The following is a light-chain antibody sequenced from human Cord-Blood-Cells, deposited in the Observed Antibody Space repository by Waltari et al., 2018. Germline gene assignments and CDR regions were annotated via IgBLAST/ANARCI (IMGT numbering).Light chain of an antibody. CDR3: QQYYSYPYT. CDR2: AAS. J-gene: IGKJ2*01. CDR1: QGISSY. Sequence: AIRMPQSPSSLSASTGDRVTLTCRASQGISSYLAWYQQKPGKAPKLLIYAASTLQSGVPSRFSGSGSGTDFTLTISCLQSEDFATYYCQQYYSYPYTFGQGTKLEIK. V-gene: IGKV1-8*01.